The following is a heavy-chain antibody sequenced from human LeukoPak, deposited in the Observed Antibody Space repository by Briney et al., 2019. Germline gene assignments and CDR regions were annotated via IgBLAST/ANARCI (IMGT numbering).Heavy chain of an antibody. CDR2: IRSTANGYAT. V-gene: IGHV3-73*01. CDR1: GFTFSGSA. Sequence: GGSLRLSCAASGFTFSGSALHWVRQASGKGLEWVGRIRSTANGYATAYAASVKGRFTISRDDSKNMLFLEMSSLKIEDTAVYYCTTVTMVRDYDYWGQGTLVTVSS. J-gene: IGHJ4*02. D-gene: IGHD3-10*01. CDR3: TTVTMVRDYDY.